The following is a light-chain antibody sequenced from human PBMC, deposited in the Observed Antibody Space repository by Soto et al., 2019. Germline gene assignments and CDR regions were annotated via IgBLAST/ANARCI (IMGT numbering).Light chain of an antibody. J-gene: IGLJ2*01. CDR2: EVF. CDR1: SSDVGGYDY. Sequence: QSVLTQPASVSASPGQSITISCTGTSSDVGGYDYVSWYQQHPGKVPKLMIFEVFRRPSGISDRFSGSKSGNTASLTISGLQAEDEADYYCCSYTTTSTFVFGGGTKLTVL. CDR3: CSYTTTSTFV. V-gene: IGLV2-14*03.